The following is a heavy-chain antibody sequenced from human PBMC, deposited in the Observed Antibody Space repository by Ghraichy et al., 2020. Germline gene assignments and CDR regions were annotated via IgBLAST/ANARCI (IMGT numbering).Heavy chain of an antibody. J-gene: IGHJ4*02. CDR2: ISAYNGNT. V-gene: IGHV1-18*01. CDR1: GYTFTSYG. Sequence: ASVKVSCKASGYTFTSYGIRWVRQAPGQGLEWMGWISAYNGNTNYAQKLQGRVTMTTDTSTSTAYMELRSLRSDDTAVYYCARDEFPRYYYDSSGYYGGGFYWGQGTLVTVSS. CDR3: ARDEFPRYYYDSSGYYGGGFY. D-gene: IGHD3-22*01.